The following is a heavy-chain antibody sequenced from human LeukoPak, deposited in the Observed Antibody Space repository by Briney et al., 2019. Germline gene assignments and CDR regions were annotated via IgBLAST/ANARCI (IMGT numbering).Heavy chain of an antibody. Sequence: SETLSLTCTVSGGSISSYYWSWIRQPPGKGLEWIGYIYYSGSTNYNPSLKSRVTISVDTSKNQFSLKLSSVTAADTAVYYCATSYDFWSVGAFDIWGQGTMVTVSS. CDR2: IYYSGST. V-gene: IGHV4-59*01. CDR1: GGSISSYY. D-gene: IGHD3-3*01. CDR3: ATSYDFWSVGAFDI. J-gene: IGHJ3*02.